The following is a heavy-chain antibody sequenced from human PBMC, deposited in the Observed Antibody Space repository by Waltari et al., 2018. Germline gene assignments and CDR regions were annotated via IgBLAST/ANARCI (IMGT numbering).Heavy chain of an antibody. CDR1: GGPFNDYY. J-gene: IGHJ5*02. CDR3: TRSPSIASRSRWFDP. CDR2: INHSGST. D-gene: IGHD6-6*01. V-gene: IGHV4-34*01. Sequence: QVQLQQWGAGLLKPSETLSLTCVVYGGPFNDYYWSWIRQPPGKGLEWIGEINHSGSTSYTPSLKSRVSMSVDTPMNRFSLRLRSVTAADTAVYYCTRSPSIASRSRWFDPWGQGTLVTVSS.